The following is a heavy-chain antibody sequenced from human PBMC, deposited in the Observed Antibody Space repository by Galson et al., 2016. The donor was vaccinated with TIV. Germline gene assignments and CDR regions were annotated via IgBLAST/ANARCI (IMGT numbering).Heavy chain of an antibody. D-gene: IGHD3-22*01. CDR1: GFTLNNYP. J-gene: IGHJ4*02. V-gene: IGHV3-23*01. CDR3: AKMDSSGFDYVRRFDF. CDR2: ITTTGRSI. Sequence: SLRLSCAASGFTLNNYPVSWVRQAPGQGLRWVSHITTTGRSIYYADSVRGRFTVSRDYSNNTVHLQMNGLRADDTAVYFCAKMDSSGFDYVRRFDFWGQGTLATVSS.